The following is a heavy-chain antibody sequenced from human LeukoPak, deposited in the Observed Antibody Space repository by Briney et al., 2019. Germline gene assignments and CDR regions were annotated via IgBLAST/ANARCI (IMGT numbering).Heavy chain of an antibody. D-gene: IGHD3-9*01. CDR2: ISAYNGNT. CDR3: ARDQEYYDILTGYYLGGDDAFDI. Sequence: GASVNVSCKASGYTFTSYGISWVRQAPGQGLEWMGWISAYNGNTNYAQKLQGRVTMTTDTSTSTAYMELRSLRSDDTAVYYCARDQEYYDILTGYYLGGDDAFDIWGQGTMVTVSS. J-gene: IGHJ3*02. CDR1: GYTFTSYG. V-gene: IGHV1-18*01.